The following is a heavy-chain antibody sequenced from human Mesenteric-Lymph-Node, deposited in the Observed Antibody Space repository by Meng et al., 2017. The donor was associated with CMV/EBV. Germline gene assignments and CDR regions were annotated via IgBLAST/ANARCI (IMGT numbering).Heavy chain of an antibody. CDR1: GFTFSSYS. Sequence: EVQLVESGGGLVKPGGSLRHSCAASGFTFSSYSMNTVRHAPGKGLEWDSSISSSSSYIYYADSVKGRFTISRDNAKNSLYLQMNSLRAEDTAVYYCARGTPLLRWGQGTLVTVSS. V-gene: IGHV3-21*01. CDR2: ISSSSSYI. CDR3: ARGTPLLR. D-gene: IGHD3-22*01. J-gene: IGHJ4*02.